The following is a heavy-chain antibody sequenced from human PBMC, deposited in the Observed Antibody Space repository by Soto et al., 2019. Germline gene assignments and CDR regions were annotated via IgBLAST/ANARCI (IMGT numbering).Heavy chain of an antibody. CDR3: ARDQGTSSGWGS. CDR2: IIPIFGTT. J-gene: IGHJ4*02. Sequence: QVQLVQSGAEVKKPGSSMKVSCKASGGTFISYAISWVRQAPGQGLEWMGGIIPIFGTTNYAQKFQGRVTITADEFTSTVYMELSSLRSDDTAVYYCARDQGTSSGWGSWGKGTLVTVSS. V-gene: IGHV1-69*12. CDR1: GGTFISYA. D-gene: IGHD6-19*01.